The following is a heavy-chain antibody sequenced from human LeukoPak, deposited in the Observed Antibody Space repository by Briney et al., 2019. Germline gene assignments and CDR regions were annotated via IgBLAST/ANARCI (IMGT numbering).Heavy chain of an antibody. CDR2: ISAYNGNT. D-gene: IGHD2-15*01. Sequence: ASVKVSCKASGYTFTSYGISWVRQAPGQGLEWMGWISAYNGNTNYAQKLQGRVTMTTDTSTSTVYMELSSLRSEDTAVYYCARDLRDCSGGSCYEFDYWGQGTLVTVSS. J-gene: IGHJ4*02. CDR1: GYTFTSYG. V-gene: IGHV1-18*01. CDR3: ARDLRDCSGGSCYEFDY.